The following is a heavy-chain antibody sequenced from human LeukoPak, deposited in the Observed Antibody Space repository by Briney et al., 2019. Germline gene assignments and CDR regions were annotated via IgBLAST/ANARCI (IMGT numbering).Heavy chain of an antibody. CDR2: IYYSGST. J-gene: IGHJ4*02. D-gene: IGHD6-25*01. V-gene: IGHV4-59*08. Sequence: SETLSLTCTVSGGSISSYYWSWIRQPPEKGLEWIGYIYYSGSTNYNPSLKSRVTISVDTSKNQFSLKLSSVTAADTAVYYCARHRSVIFDYWGQGTLVTVSS. CDR3: ARHRSVIFDY. CDR1: GGSISSYY.